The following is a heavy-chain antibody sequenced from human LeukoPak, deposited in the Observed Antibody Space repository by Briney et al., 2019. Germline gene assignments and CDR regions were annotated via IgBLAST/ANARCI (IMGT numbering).Heavy chain of an antibody. CDR3: AKDSPNPYPIAARRHDAFDI. Sequence: GGSLRLSCAASGFTFSSYAMSWVRQAPGKGLEWVSAISGSGGSTYYADSVKGRFTISRDNSKNTLYLQMNSLRAEDTAVYYCAKDSPNPYPIAARRHDAFDIWGQGTMVTVSS. CDR2: ISGSGGST. D-gene: IGHD6-6*01. J-gene: IGHJ3*02. V-gene: IGHV3-23*01. CDR1: GFTFSSYA.